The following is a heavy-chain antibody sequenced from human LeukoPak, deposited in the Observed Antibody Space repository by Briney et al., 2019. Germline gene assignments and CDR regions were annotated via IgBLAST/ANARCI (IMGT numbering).Heavy chain of an antibody. CDR2: INHSGST. D-gene: IGHD3-3*01. Sequence: SETLSLTCAVHGGSFSGYYWSWIRQPPGKGLEWIGEINHSGSTNYNPPLKSRVTISVDTSKNQFSLKLSSVTAADTAVYYCARGTFGVVISSLGYYYMDVWGKGTTVTVSS. CDR1: GGSFSGYY. J-gene: IGHJ6*03. CDR3: ARGTFGVVISSLGYYYMDV. V-gene: IGHV4-34*01.